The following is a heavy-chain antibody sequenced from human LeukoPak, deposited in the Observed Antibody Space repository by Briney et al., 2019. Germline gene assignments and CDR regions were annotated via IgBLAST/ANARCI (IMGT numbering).Heavy chain of an antibody. CDR3: ARGKAARTSPVFDP. J-gene: IGHJ5*02. Sequence: GASLKVSCKASGYTFTSYDINCGPQATGHPLEYLSGRNPNSGKTGYAQKFQGRVTITRNTSISTAYMELSSLRSEDTAVYYCARGKAARTSPVFDPWGQGTLVTVSS. D-gene: IGHD6-6*01. CDR1: GYTFTSYD. V-gene: IGHV1-8*03. CDR2: RNPNSGKT.